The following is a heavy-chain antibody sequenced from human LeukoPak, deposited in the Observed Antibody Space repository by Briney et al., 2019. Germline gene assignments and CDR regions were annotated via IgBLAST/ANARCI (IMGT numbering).Heavy chain of an antibody. Sequence: GASVKVSCKASGYTFTSYAMNWVRQAPGQGLEWMGWINTHTGNPTYAQGFTGRFVFSLDTSVSTAYLQISSLKAEDTAVYYCARGSLYYDFWSGYYTGPYYYYYGMDVWGQGTTVTVSS. CDR3: ARGSLYYDFWSGYYTGPYYYYYGMDV. V-gene: IGHV7-4-1*02. D-gene: IGHD3-3*01. CDR2: INTHTGNP. CDR1: GYTFTSYA. J-gene: IGHJ6*02.